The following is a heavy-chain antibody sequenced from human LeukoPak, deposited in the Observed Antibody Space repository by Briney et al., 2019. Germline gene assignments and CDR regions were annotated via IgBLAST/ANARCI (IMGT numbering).Heavy chain of an antibody. J-gene: IGHJ4*02. Sequence: SETLSLTCAVYGGSFSGYYWSWIRQPPGKGLEWIGEINHSGSTNYNPSLKSRVTISVDTSKNQFSLKLSSVTAADTAAYYCARSNYYGSGSYGYWGQGTLVTVSS. CDR2: INHSGST. V-gene: IGHV4-34*01. CDR1: GGSFSGYY. D-gene: IGHD3-10*01. CDR3: ARSNYYGSGSYGY.